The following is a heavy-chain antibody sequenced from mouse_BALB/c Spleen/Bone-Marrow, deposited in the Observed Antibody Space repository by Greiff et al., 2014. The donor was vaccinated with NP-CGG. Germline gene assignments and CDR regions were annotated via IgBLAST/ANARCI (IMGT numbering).Heavy chain of an antibody. J-gene: IGHJ3*01. CDR3: ARREYGNYVAY. CDR1: GFSLTGYG. CDR2: IWGDGST. V-gene: IGHV2-6-7*01. D-gene: IGHD2-10*02. Sequence: QVQLQQSGPGLVAPSQSLSITCTVSGFSLTGYGVNWVRQPPGKGLEWLGMIWGDGSTDYNSALKSRLSISKDNSKSQVFSKMNSLQTDDTARYYCARREYGNYVAYWGRGTLVTVSA.